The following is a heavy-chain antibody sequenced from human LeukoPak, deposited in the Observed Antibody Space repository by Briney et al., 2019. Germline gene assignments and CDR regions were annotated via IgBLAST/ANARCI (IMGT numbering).Heavy chain of an antibody. CDR3: VKVAKYYYGSETYYFFEH. J-gene: IGHJ4*02. Sequence: GESLRLSCAASGFTFTTYWMSWVRQLPGKGLEWVANINQDGTEKYYVDSVKGRFTISRDNAKNSLDLQMNSLRVEDTGIYYCVKVAKYYYGSETYYFFEHWGQGTPVTASS. D-gene: IGHD3-10*01. CDR2: INQDGTEK. CDR1: GFTFTTYW. V-gene: IGHV3-7*01.